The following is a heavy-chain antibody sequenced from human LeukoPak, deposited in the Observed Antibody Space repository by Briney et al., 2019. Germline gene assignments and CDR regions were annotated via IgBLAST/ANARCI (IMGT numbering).Heavy chain of an antibody. V-gene: IGHV4-4*02. J-gene: IGHJ4*02. CDR2: IYHSGST. CDR1: GGSLGSSNW. CDR3: ARGGPYSSSWHYLFNDY. D-gene: IGHD6-13*01. Sequence: SETLSLTWAVSGGSLGSSNWWSWVRQPPGKGLEWIGEIYHSGSTNYNPSLKSRVTISVDKSKNQFSLKLSSVTAADTAVYYCARGGPYSSSWHYLFNDYWGQGTLITVSS.